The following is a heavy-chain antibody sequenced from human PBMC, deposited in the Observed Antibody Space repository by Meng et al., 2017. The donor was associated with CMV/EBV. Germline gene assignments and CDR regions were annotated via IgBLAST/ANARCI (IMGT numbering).Heavy chain of an antibody. V-gene: IGHV4-34*01. CDR2: INHSGST. CDR3: ARGVRPGYCSSTSCYTGRPFHYYYYGMDV. D-gene: IGHD2-2*02. CDR1: GGSFSGYY. J-gene: IGHJ6*02. Sequence: GSLRLSCAVYGGSFSGYYWSWIRQPPGKGLEWIGEINHSGSTNYHPSLKSRVTISVDTSKNQFSLKLSSVTAADTAVYYCARGVRPGYCSSTSCYTGRPFHYYYYGMDVWGQGTTVTVSS.